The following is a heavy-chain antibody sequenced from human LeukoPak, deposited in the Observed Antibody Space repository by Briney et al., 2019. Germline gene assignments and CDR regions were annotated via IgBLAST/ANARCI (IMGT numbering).Heavy chain of an antibody. CDR2: IYPGDSDT. D-gene: IGHD5-12*01. CDR1: GYSFTTYW. CDR3: ARQVQSGYDYIRFDY. J-gene: IGHJ4*02. Sequence: GESLKISCKGSGYSFTTYWIGWVRQMPGKGLEWMGIIYPGDSDTRYNPSFQGQVTISVDKSISTSYLQWSSLEASDTAMYFCARQVQSGYDYIRFDYWGQGTLVTVSS. V-gene: IGHV5-51*01.